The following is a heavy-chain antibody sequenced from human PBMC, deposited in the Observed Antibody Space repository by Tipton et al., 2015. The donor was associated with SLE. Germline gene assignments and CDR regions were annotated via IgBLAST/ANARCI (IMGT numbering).Heavy chain of an antibody. CDR2: IYTSGST. D-gene: IGHD3-3*01. V-gene: IGHV4-61*02. CDR1: GGSISGGSYY. Sequence: TLSLTCTVSGGSISGGSYYWSWIRQPAGKGLEWIGRIYTSGSTNYNPSLKSRVTISVDTSKNQFSLKLSSVTAADTAVYYCARGGGIRFLEWDYYYMDVWGKGTTATVSS. J-gene: IGHJ6*03. CDR3: ARGGGIRFLEWDYYYMDV.